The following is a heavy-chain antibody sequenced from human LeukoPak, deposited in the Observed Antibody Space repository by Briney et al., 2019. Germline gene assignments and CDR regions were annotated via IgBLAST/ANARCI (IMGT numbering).Heavy chain of an antibody. Sequence: PGGSLRLSCAASGFTFSSYAMHWVRQAPGKGLEWVAVISYDGSNKYYADSVKGRFTISRDNSKNTLYLQMNSLRAEDTAVYYCARKGDSAYSYYGSSGPFDYWGQGTLVTVSS. CDR2: ISYDGSNK. CDR1: GFTFSSYA. V-gene: IGHV3-30*04. CDR3: ARKGDSAYSYYGSSGPFDY. D-gene: IGHD3-22*01. J-gene: IGHJ4*02.